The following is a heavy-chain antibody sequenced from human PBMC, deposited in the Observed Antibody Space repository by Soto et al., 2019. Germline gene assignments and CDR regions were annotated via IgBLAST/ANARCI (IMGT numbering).Heavy chain of an antibody. CDR1: GFTFSDYY. Sequence: PGGSLRLSCAASGFTFSDYYMSWIRQAPGKGLEWVSYISSSSSYTNYADSVKGRFTISRDNAKNSLYLQMNSLRAEDTAVYYCARVGDSSGYYGYWGQGTLVTVSS. CDR3: ARVGDSSGYYGY. D-gene: IGHD3-22*01. J-gene: IGHJ4*02. V-gene: IGHV3-11*06. CDR2: ISSSSSYT.